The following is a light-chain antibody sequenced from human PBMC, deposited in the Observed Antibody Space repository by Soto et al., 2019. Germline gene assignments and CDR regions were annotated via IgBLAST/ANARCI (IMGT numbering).Light chain of an antibody. CDR1: SSDVGGYNY. V-gene: IGLV2-14*01. J-gene: IGLJ2*01. Sequence: QSALTQPASVSGSPGQSITISCTGTSSDVGGYNYVSWYQQHPGKAPKLMIYDVNNRPSGVSNRFSGSKSGNTASLTISGLQADDEADYYCSSYTGSSTYVVFGGGTKLTVL. CDR2: DVN. CDR3: SSYTGSSTYVV.